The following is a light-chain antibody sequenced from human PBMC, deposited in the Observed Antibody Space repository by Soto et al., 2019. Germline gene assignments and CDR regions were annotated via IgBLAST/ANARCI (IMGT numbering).Light chain of an antibody. J-gene: IGKJ1*01. Sequence: EIVMTQSPATLSVSPGERATLSCRASQSVSSSYLAWYQQKPGQAPRLLIYGASTRAAGIPARFSGSGSGTEFTLIISSLQSEDFAVYYCQEYSDWPTWTFGQGTKVDIK. CDR1: QSVSSSY. CDR2: GAS. V-gene: IGKV3-15*01. CDR3: QEYSDWPTWT.